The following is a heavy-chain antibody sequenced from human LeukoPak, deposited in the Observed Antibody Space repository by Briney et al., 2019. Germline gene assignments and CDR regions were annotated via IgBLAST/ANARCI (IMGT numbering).Heavy chain of an antibody. J-gene: IGHJ4*02. CDR3: AKDVAYSGSYQGD. Sequence: GGSLRLSCAASGFTVSSNYMSWVRQAPGKGLEWVSVIYSGGSTYYADSVKGRFTISRDISKNTLYLQMNSLRAEDTALYYCAKDVAYSGSYQGDWGQGTLVTVSS. D-gene: IGHD1-26*01. V-gene: IGHV3-53*01. CDR2: IYSGGST. CDR1: GFTVSSNY.